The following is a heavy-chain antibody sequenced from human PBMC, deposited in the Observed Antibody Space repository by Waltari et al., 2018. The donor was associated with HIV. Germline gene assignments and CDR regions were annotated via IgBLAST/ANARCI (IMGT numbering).Heavy chain of an antibody. V-gene: IGHV3-53*01. CDR3: ARNPRSSGYYGMDV. J-gene: IGHJ6*02. Sequence: PGGSLRLSCAASGFTISDNYMSWVRQAPGKGLEWVSVIYSGGSTYYADSVKGRFTISRDNSKNTLSLHMNSLRAEDTAVYYCARNPRSSGYYGMDVWGQGATVTVSS. CDR1: GFTISDNY. D-gene: IGHD1-26*01. CDR2: IYSGGST.